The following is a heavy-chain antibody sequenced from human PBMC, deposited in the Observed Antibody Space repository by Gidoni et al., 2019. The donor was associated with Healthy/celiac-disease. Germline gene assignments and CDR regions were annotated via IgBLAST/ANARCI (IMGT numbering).Heavy chain of an antibody. V-gene: IGHV1-69*02. CDR1: GGTFSTYT. Sequence: QVQLVQSGAAVKKPGSSVKVSCKAYGGTFSTYTIRWVRKAPGQGLEWMGRIIPILGIENYAQKFQGRVTITADKSTSTAYMELSSLRSEDTAVYYCARLVGDIVVVPAANYYYYGMDVWGQGTTVTVSS. CDR2: IIPILGIE. CDR3: ARLVGDIVVVPAANYYYYGMDV. J-gene: IGHJ6*02. D-gene: IGHD2-2*01.